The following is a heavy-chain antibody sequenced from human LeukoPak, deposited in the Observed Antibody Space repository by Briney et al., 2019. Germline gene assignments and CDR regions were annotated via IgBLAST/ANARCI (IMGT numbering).Heavy chain of an antibody. CDR3: ARVVRPQLEFDY. J-gene: IGHJ4*02. V-gene: IGHV1-8*01. CDR1: GYTFTSYD. D-gene: IGHD1-1*01. Sequence: ASVKVSYKASGYTFTSYDINWVRQATGQGLEWMGWMNPNSGNTGYAQKFQGRVTMTRNTSISTAYMELSSLRSEDTAVYYCARVVRPQLEFDYWGQGTLVTVSS. CDR2: MNPNSGNT.